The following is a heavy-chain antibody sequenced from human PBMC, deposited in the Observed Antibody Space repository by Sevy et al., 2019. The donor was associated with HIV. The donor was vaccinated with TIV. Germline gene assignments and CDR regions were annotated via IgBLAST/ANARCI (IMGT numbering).Heavy chain of an antibody. D-gene: IGHD3-3*01. J-gene: IGHJ6*02. V-gene: IGHV1-69*13. CDR2: IIPIFGTA. CDR1: GGTFSSYA. CDR3: ARGAYDFWSLPYYYGMDV. Sequence: ASVKVSCKASGGTFSSYAISWVRQAPGQGLEWMGGIIPIFGTANYAQKFQGRVTITADESTSTAYMELSSLRSEDTAGYYCARGAYDFWSLPYYYGMDVWGQGTTVTVSS.